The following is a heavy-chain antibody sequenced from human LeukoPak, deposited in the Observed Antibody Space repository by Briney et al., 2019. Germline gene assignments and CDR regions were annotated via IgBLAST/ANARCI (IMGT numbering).Heavy chain of an antibody. CDR1: GYTFTDYY. J-gene: IGHJ4*02. CDR2: INPNDGDT. D-gene: IGHD2-2*01. Sequence: ASVKVSCKASGYTFTDYYMHWVRQAPGQGFEWMGWINPNDGDTNYAQKFQGRVTMTRDTSISTAHMEVSRLRSDDTAVYYCARADFLYCSSTTCLFDYWGQGTLVTVSS. CDR3: ARADFLYCSSTTCLFDY. V-gene: IGHV1-2*02.